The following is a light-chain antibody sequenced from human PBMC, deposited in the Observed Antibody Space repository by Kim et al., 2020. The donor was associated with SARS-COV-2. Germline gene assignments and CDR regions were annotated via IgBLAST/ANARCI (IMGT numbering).Light chain of an antibody. CDR1: SSDVGGYNY. V-gene: IGLV2-11*01. J-gene: IGLJ1*01. Sequence: QSALTQPRSVSGSPGQSVTISCTGTSSDVGGYNYVSWYQQHPGKAPKLMIYDVTKRPSGVPDRFSGSKSGNTASLTISGLQAEDEADYYCCSYAGIYTYVFGTVTKVTVL. CDR3: CSYAGIYTYV. CDR2: DVT.